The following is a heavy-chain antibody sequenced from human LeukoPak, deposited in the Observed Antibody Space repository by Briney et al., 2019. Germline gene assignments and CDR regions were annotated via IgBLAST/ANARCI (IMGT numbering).Heavy chain of an antibody. CDR1: GYTFTYYY. J-gene: IGHJ4*02. CDR2: IIPIFGTA. D-gene: IGHD6-19*01. Sequence: GASVKVSCKASGYTFTYYYMHWVRQAPGQGLEWMGGIIPIFGTANYAQKFQGRVTITADESTSTAYMELSSLRSEDTAVYYRARDEVGIAVAGTNWGQGTLVTVSS. CDR3: ARDEVGIAVAGTN. V-gene: IGHV1-69*13.